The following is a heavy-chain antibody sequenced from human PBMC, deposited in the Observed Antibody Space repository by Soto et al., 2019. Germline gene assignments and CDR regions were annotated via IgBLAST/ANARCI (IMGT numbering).Heavy chain of an antibody. CDR2: LSYDGKNE. V-gene: IGHV3-30*04. Sequence: QVQLVESGGGVVQPGRSLRLSCVASGFILSNYAMHWVRQSPGKGLEWVAVLSYDGKNEYYADSVKGRFTISRDNSKNTVYLQMNSLRVEDTAVYYCARGEFVGIQGWPTGFRYVDHWGQGTVVTVSS. D-gene: IGHD5-18*01. J-gene: IGHJ4*02. CDR1: GFILSNYA. CDR3: ARGEFVGIQGWPTGFRYVDH.